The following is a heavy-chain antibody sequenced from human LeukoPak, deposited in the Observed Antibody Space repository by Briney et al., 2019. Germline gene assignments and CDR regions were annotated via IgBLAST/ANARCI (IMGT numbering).Heavy chain of an antibody. CDR2: ITNSGNSK. Sequence: GGSLRLSCAASEFTFSSYSMNWVRQAPGKGLEWVSYITNSGNSKSYADSVKGRFTISRDNTKNSLYLQMNGLRAEDTAVYYCARGGSSWYHYFDYWGQGTLVTVSS. CDR3: ARGGSSWYHYFDY. CDR1: EFTFSSYS. D-gene: IGHD6-13*01. V-gene: IGHV3-48*01. J-gene: IGHJ4*02.